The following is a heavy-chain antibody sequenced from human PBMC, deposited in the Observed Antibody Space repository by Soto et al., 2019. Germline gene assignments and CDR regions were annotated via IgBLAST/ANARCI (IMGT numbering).Heavy chain of an antibody. CDR2: IIPILGIA. CDR1: GGTFSSYT. D-gene: IGHD2-15*01. Sequence: QVQLVQSGAEVKKPGSSVKVSCKASGGTFSSYTISWVRQAPGQGLEWMGRIIPILGIANYAQKFQGRVTITADKSTSTAYMELSSLRSEDTAVYYCARDLGYCSGGSCYSSPPKSTNNFDYWGQGTLVTVSS. V-gene: IGHV1-69*08. CDR3: ARDLGYCSGGSCYSSPPKSTNNFDY. J-gene: IGHJ4*02.